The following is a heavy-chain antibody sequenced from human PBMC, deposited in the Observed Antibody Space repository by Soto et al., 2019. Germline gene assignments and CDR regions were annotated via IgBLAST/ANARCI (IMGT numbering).Heavy chain of an antibody. V-gene: IGHV3-23*01. J-gene: IGHJ3*02. CDR1: GFTFSSYA. CDR2: ISGSGGST. Sequence: EVQLLESGGGLVQPGGSLRLSCAASGFTFSSYAMSWVRQAPAQGLEWVSGISGSGGSTYYAGSVKGRFTISRDSSKNTLYLQMDSLRAEDTAVYYCSKKSDSSSPCGALDIWGQGTMVSVSS. CDR3: SKKSDSSSPCGALDI. D-gene: IGHD6-6*01.